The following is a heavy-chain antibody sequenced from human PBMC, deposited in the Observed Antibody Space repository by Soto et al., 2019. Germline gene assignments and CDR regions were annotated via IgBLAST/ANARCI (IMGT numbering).Heavy chain of an antibody. CDR1: GHTFRKCG. CDR2: INAADGET. Sequence: QIQVVQSGVDVRKPGASVRVSCKAPGHTFRKCGFSWVRQAPGEGLQGMGGINAADGETRSAKKFEGRLTMTTDTSTATAYMNLRGLTSDDTAVYFCAVCPGLQVGGTCLDYWGPGTLVTVSS. CDR3: AVCPGLQVGGTCLDY. D-gene: IGHD1-1*01. V-gene: IGHV1-18*04. J-gene: IGHJ4*02.